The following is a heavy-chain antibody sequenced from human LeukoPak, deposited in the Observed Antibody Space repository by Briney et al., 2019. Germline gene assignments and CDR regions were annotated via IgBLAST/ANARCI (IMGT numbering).Heavy chain of an antibody. CDR3: AKKDYGDSFDY. D-gene: IGHD4-17*01. CDR1: GFTFSGYG. V-gene: IGHV3-30*18. J-gene: IGHJ4*02. Sequence: GGSLRLSCAASGFTFSGYGMHWVRQAPGKGLEWVAFISYDGSNRYYADSVKGRFTISRDNSKTTLFLLMNSLRAEDTAVYYCAKKDYGDSFDYWSQGTLFNVSS. CDR2: ISYDGSNR.